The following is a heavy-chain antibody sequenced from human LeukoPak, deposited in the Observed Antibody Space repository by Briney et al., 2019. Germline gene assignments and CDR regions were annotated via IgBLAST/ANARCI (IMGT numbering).Heavy chain of an antibody. V-gene: IGHV3-74*01. CDR3: ASDIGD. D-gene: IGHD3-10*01. CDR2: ISGDGSIT. CDR1: GFTFSTYW. Sequence: GGSLRLSCAASGFTFSTYWMHWVRQAPGKGLVWVSRISGDGSITTYADSVEGRFTISRDDAKNTLYLQMNSLRAEDTAVYYCASDIGDWGQGTLVTVSS. J-gene: IGHJ4*02.